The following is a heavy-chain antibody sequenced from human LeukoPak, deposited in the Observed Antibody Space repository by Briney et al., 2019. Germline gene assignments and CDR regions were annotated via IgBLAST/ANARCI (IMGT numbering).Heavy chain of an antibody. J-gene: IGHJ5*02. CDR3: ARGRGT. V-gene: IGHV4-34*01. Sequence: SETLSLTCAVYGESLSDYYWNWFRQPPGKGLEWIAEINPSENTRYNPSLKSRVTISVDTSKNHFSLRLTSVTAADTAMYYCARGRGTWGQGTLVTVSS. CDR2: INPSENT. CDR1: GESLSDYY. D-gene: IGHD3-10*01.